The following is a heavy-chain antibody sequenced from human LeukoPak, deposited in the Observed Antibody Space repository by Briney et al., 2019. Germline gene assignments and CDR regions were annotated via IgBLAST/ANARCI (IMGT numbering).Heavy chain of an antibody. D-gene: IGHD2-2*01. CDR2: ISGSGGST. Sequence: GGSLRLSCAASGFTFSSYAMSWVRQVPGKGLEWVSAISGSGGSTYYADSVKGRFTISRDNSKNTLYLQMNSLRAEDTAVYYCAKVSGVVYSSTSCLFDPWGQGTLVTVSS. CDR3: AKVSGVVYSSTSCLFDP. CDR1: GFTFSSYA. J-gene: IGHJ5*02. V-gene: IGHV3-23*01.